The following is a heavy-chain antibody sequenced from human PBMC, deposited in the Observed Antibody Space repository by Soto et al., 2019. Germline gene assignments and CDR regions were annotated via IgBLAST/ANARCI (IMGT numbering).Heavy chain of an antibody. CDR2: ISASSTTV. V-gene: IGHV3-48*02. CDR1: GFTFSRFS. D-gene: IGHD3-16*02. Sequence: EVQLVESGGGLVQPGESLRLSCAASGFTFSRFSMHWVRQAPGKGLEWVSYISASSTTVYYADSVKGRFTISRDNAKNSLYLQMNSLRDEDTAVYYCARIYRRDGNKYADYWGQGTLVTVSS. CDR3: ARIYRRDGNKYADY. J-gene: IGHJ4*02.